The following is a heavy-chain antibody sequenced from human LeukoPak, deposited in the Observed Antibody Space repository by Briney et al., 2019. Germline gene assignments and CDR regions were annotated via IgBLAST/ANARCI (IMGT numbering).Heavy chain of an antibody. V-gene: IGHV1-2*02. CDR2: INPNSGDT. CDR1: GYTFTAYY. D-gene: IGHD5-18*01. Sequence: ASVKVSCKASGYTFTAYYMHWVRQAPGQGLEWMGWINPNSGDTRYAQRFQGRVTMTRDTSISTAYMELSRLRSDDTAMYYCTTSWIQVYYFDYWGQGTLVTVSS. J-gene: IGHJ4*02. CDR3: TTSWIQVYYFDY.